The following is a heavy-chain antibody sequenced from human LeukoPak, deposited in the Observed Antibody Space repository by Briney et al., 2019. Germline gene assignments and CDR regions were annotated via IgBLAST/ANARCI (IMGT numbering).Heavy chain of an antibody. CDR1: GGSISSYY. CDR3: ARGHGYCSGGSCYPNY. D-gene: IGHD2-15*01. Sequence: PSETLSLTCTVSGGSISSYYWSWIRQPPGKGLEWVGYIYYSGSTNYNPSLKSRVTMSVDMSKNQFSLKLSSVTAADTAVYYCARGHGYCSGGSCYPNYWGQGTLVTVSS. J-gene: IGHJ4*02. CDR2: IYYSGST. V-gene: IGHV4-59*01.